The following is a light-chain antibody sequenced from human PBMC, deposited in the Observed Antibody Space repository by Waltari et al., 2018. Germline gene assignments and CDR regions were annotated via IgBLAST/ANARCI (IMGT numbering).Light chain of an antibody. CDR1: SGSVATTHY. J-gene: IGLJ3*02. CDR3: VLHMGSGWV. V-gene: IGLV8-61*01. Sequence: QTVVTQEPSFSVSPGGTVTLTCGLTSGSVATTHYSGWYQQTPGQSPHTLIYNTNVRSSGVLGRFSGSILGNKAALTITGAQADDEADYYCVLHMGSGWVFGGGTRLTVL. CDR2: NTN.